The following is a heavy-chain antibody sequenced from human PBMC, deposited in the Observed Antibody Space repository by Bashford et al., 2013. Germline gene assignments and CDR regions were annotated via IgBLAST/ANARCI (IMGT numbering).Heavy chain of an antibody. CDR3: ARCVYSYDYGWYYFDY. J-gene: IGHJ4*02. Sequence: VRQAPGKGLEWVSIIYSDGSTYYADSVKGRFAISRDNSKNTLYLQINSLRAEDTAVYFCARCVYSYDYGWYYFDYWGQGTLVTVSS. D-gene: IGHD4-17*01. CDR2: IYSDGST. V-gene: IGHV3-53*01.